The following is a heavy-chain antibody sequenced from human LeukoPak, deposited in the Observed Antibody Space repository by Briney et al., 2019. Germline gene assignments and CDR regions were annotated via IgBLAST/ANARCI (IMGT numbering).Heavy chain of an antibody. V-gene: IGHV1-18*01. CDR1: GYTFSTYG. D-gene: IGHD5-12*01. J-gene: IGHJ4*02. Sequence: ASVKVSCEASGYTFSTYGITWVRQARGQGLEWMGWISGHQGNTKYAQNFQGRVTMTIDTSTSTAYMDLRSLRSDDTAIYFCARSDLATITAGPFEYWGQGTLVAVSS. CDR2: ISGHQGNT. CDR3: ARSDLATITAGPFEY.